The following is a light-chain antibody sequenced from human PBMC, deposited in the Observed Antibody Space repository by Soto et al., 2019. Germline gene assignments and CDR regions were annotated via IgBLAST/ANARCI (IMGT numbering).Light chain of an antibody. CDR2: DAS. V-gene: IGKV3-11*01. Sequence: EIVLTQSPATLSLSPGERATLSCRASQSVSRHLAWYQQKPGQAPRLLIYDASNRATGIPARFSGSGSGTDFTLTISSLQSEDFAVYYCQQYNNWPQTFGQGTKVDIK. CDR1: QSVSRH. CDR3: QQYNNWPQT. J-gene: IGKJ1*01.